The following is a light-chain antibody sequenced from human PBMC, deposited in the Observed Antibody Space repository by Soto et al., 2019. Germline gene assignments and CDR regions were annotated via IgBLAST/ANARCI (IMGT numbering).Light chain of an antibody. V-gene: IGKV1-39*01. CDR3: QQTYNTPPWT. CDR2: ATS. CDR1: QSISNH. Sequence: DIQMTQSPSSLSASVEDRVIITCRASQSISNHLNWYQQTPGKAPKLLIYATSHLQRGVPLRFSGSGSATDFTLTISSLQPEDFATYFCQQTYNTPPWTFGQGTKVDNK. J-gene: IGKJ1*01.